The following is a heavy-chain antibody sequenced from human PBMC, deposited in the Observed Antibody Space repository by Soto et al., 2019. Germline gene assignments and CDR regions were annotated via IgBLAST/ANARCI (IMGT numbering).Heavy chain of an antibody. CDR1: GDSVSSNSAV. CDR3: IRVPNAGHFHY. V-gene: IGHV6-1*01. D-gene: IGHD1-1*01. J-gene: IGHJ4*02. CDR2: PYYRSRWYY. Sequence: TLSLTCVIFGDSVSSNSAVCHRIRPSLSIGLEWPGRPYYRSRWYYDYAVSVKSRITINPDTSKNQISLQLNSVAPEDTAAYYCIRVPNAGHFHYWSQGTLVTGSS.